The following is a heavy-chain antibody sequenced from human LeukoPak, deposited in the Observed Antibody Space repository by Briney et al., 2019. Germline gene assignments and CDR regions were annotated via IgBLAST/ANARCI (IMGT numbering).Heavy chain of an antibody. D-gene: IGHD5-12*01. CDR2: ISGSGGST. Sequence: GGSLRLSXAASGFTFSSYAMSWVRQAPGKGLEWVSAISGSGGSTYYADSVKGRFTISRDNSKNTLYLQMNSLRAEDTAVYYCAKGDSGYDWYWFDPWGQGTLATVSS. J-gene: IGHJ5*02. CDR1: GFTFSSYA. CDR3: AKGDSGYDWYWFDP. V-gene: IGHV3-23*01.